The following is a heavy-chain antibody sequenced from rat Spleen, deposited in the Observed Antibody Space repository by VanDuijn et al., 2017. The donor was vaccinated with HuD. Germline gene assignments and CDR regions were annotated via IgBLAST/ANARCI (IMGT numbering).Heavy chain of an antibody. J-gene: IGHJ2*01. CDR2: ISYDGTST. CDR1: GFTFNNYD. CDR3: ARRYDFDY. V-gene: IGHV5-29*01. Sequence: EVQLVESGGGLVQPGRSLKLSCAASGFTFNNYDMAWVRQAPTKGLEWVARISYDGTSTYYRDSVKGRFTISRDNTRTTLYLQMDSLRSEDTATYYCARRYDFDYWGQGVMVTVSS. D-gene: IGHD1-11*01.